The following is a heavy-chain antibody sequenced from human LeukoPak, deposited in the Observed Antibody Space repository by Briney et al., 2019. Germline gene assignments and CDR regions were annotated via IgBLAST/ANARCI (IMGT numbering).Heavy chain of an antibody. CDR3: TSRIDSLDY. D-gene: IGHD3-9*01. CDR1: GFTFSGSA. J-gene: IGHJ4*02. CDR2: IRSKANSYAT. V-gene: IGHV3-73*01. Sequence: GGSLRLSCAASGFTFSGSAMHWVRQASGKGLEWVGRIRSKANSYATAYAASVKGRFTTSRDDSKNTAYLQMNSLKTEDTAVYYCTSRIDSLDYWGQGTLVTVSS.